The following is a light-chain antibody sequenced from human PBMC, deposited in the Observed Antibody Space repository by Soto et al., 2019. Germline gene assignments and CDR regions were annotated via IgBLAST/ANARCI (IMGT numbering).Light chain of an antibody. Sequence: QSALTQPAPVSGSPGQTITISCTGTSSDVGGYNYVSWYQQYPGKAPKLLTYEVTNRPSGVSNRFSGSKSGNVASLTISGLQAEDEADYYCSSYTSTNTPVVFGRGTKLTVL. J-gene: IGLJ2*01. CDR2: EVT. CDR1: SSDVGGYNY. CDR3: SSYTSTNTPVV. V-gene: IGLV2-14*01.